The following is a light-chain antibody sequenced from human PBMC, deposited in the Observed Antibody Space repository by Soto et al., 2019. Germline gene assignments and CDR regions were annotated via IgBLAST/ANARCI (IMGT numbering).Light chain of an antibody. CDR1: QNIPGY. Sequence: DIQMTQSPSSLSAFVGDRVIITFRSGQNIPGYLHWYQQKPGKAPKLLIYAASSLQSGVPSRFSGSGSGTEFTLTISSLQHDDVATYYCQQSYNTPRTFGQGTKVDIK. J-gene: IGKJ1*01. CDR2: AAS. CDR3: QQSYNTPRT. V-gene: IGKV1-39*01.